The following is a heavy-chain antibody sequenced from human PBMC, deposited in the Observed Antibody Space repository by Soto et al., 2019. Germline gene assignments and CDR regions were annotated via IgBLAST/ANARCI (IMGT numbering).Heavy chain of an antibody. CDR2: IWFDGNKK. CDR3: ASHPPRGDYNKYATTY. CDR1: GFTFGNYG. J-gene: IGHJ4*02. Sequence: GGSLRLSCAASGFTFGNYGMHWVRQAPGKGLEWVAVIWFDGNKKHYADSVKGRFTISRDNAKNSLYRQMNSLRAEDTAVYYCASHPPRGDYNKYATTYWCQGTLVIVSS. V-gene: IGHV3-33*03. D-gene: IGHD4-4*01.